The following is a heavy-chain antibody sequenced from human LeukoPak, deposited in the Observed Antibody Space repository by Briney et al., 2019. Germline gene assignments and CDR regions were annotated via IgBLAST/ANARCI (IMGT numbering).Heavy chain of an antibody. J-gene: IGHJ3*01. CDR3: AHSKRGGGYYINAFAV. CDR1: GASTSAYY. Sequence: SETLSLTCTVSGASTSAYYWSWIRQPPGKGLEWIGYSYSGGNANYDPSLKSRVTISIDTSENQFSLRLTSVTAADTAVYFCAHSKRGGGYYINAFAVWGQGALVTISS. CDR2: SYSGGNA. V-gene: IGHV4-59*01. D-gene: IGHD1-26*01.